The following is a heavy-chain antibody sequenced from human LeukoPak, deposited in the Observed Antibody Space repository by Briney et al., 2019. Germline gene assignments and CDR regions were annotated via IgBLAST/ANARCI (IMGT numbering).Heavy chain of an antibody. CDR1: GGSISSYY. V-gene: IGHV4-4*07. D-gene: IGHD3-3*01. J-gene: IGHJ5*02. CDR2: IYTSGST. Sequence: SETLSLTCTVSGGSISSYYWSWIRQPAGKGLEWIGRIYTSGSTNYNPSFKSRVTMSVDTSKNQFSLKLSSVTAADTAVYYCARAYYDFWSGYYTWFDPWGQGTLVTVSS. CDR3: ARAYYDFWSGYYTWFDP.